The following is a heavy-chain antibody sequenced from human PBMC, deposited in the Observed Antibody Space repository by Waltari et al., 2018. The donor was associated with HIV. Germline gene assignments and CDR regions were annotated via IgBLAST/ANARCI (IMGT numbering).Heavy chain of an antibody. CDR1: GLTISRYW. CDR2: GKKYENEK. J-gene: IGHJ4*02. Sequence: VQLVESGGGLVQPGGSLRLSCKGSGLTISRYWMSWVRQAPGKGCEWVANGKKYENEKKYLDSVKGRFIISRDDTDNSVHLEMNSLRVEDTATYYCVAEWWYGITGYWGQGSLVTVSP. CDR3: VAEWWYGITGY. D-gene: IGHD2-15*01. V-gene: IGHV3-7*01.